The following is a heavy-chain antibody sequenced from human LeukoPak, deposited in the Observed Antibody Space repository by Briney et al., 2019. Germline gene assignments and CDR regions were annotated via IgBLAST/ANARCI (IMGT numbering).Heavy chain of an antibody. Sequence: PGGSLRLSCAASGFTFSSYAMNWVRQAPGKGLEWVSGIGDSGDNTYYADSVKGRFTISRDNSKNTLYLQMESLRAEDTAVYYCAKATTSYYYFDYWGQGTLVTVSS. V-gene: IGHV3-23*01. CDR1: GFTFSSYA. CDR3: AKATTSYYYFDY. D-gene: IGHD1-26*01. J-gene: IGHJ4*02. CDR2: IGDSGDNT.